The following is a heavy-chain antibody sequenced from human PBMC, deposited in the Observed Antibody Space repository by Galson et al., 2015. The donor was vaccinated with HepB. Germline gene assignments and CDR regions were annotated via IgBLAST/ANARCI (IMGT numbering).Heavy chain of an antibody. CDR2: INTNTANP. V-gene: IGHV7-4-1*02. Sequence: SVKVSCKASGYIFTNYAMNWVRQAPGQGLEWMGWINTNTANPTYAQGFTGRFVFSLDTSVSTAYLQISGLKAEDTAMYYCARSPYHDSGTHHNVWFDPWGQGTLVTVSS. D-gene: IGHD3-10*01. CDR1: GYIFTNYA. J-gene: IGHJ5*02. CDR3: ARSPYHDSGTHHNVWFDP.